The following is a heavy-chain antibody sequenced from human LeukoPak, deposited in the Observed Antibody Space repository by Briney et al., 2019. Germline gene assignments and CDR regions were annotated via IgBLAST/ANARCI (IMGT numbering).Heavy chain of an antibody. D-gene: IGHD3-16*01. CDR1: GYRLIDYH. V-gene: IGHV1-46*01. CDR3: AGRGEKFFSD. J-gene: IGHJ4*02. CDR2: IDPKVDNT. Sequence: ASVKVSCKAFGYRLIDYHMHWVRQAPGQGLEWMGKIDPKVDNTNYAQKFQDRLIMTRDTSTNTVFLELSNLRSEDTAVYYCAGRGEKFFSDWGQGTLVTVSS.